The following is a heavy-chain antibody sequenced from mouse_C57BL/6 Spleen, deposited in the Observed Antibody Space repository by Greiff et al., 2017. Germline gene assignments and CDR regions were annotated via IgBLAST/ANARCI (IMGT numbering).Heavy chain of an antibody. J-gene: IGHJ2*01. CDR3: ASERITTVEDY. CDR1: GYTFTSYW. V-gene: IGHV1-55*01. Sequence: QVQLQQSGAELVKPGASVKMSCKASGYTFTSYWITWVKQRPGQGLEWIGDIYPGSGSTNYNEKFKSKATLTVDTSSSTAYMQLSSLTSEDSAVYYCASERITTVEDYWGQGTTLTVSS. CDR2: IYPGSGST. D-gene: IGHD1-1*01.